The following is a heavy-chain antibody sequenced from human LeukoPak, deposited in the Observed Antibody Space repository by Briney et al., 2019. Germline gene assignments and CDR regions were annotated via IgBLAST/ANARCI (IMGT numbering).Heavy chain of an antibody. CDR2: IYPNSGGT. V-gene: IGHV1-2*02. J-gene: IGHJ4*02. CDR3: ARVGFSSSFDS. Sequence: GASVKVSCKASGYTFTGYYMHWVRQAPGQGLEWMGWIYPNSGGTNYAQKFQGRVTMTSNSSINTVYMELSGLRSDDTAVYFCARVGFSSSFDSWGQGALVTVSS. D-gene: IGHD2-2*01. CDR1: GYTFTGYY.